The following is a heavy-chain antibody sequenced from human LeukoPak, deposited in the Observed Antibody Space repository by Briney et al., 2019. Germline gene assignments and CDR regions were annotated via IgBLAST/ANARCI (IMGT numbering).Heavy chain of an antibody. CDR3: GRFDRGGWYHLGD. CDR1: GFTFSSYT. Sequence: SGGSLRLSCAASGFTFSSYTMNWVRQAPGKGLECISYITSSSDTIYYADSVEGRFTTSRDNAKKSLYLQMNSLRAEDTAVYYLGRFDRGGWYHLGDWGKGTLVPVP. D-gene: IGHD6-19*01. J-gene: IGHJ4*02. CDR2: ITSSSDTI. V-gene: IGHV3-48*01.